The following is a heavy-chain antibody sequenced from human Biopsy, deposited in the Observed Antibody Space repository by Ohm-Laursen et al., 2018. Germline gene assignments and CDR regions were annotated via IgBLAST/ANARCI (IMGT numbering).Heavy chain of an antibody. CDR1: GYTFTNYN. V-gene: IGHV1-8*01. Sequence: SVKVSCKASGYTFTNYNVNWVRQATGQGLEWMGWMNPNSGNTGYAQKFQGRVTMTRNTSISTAYMELSSLTSVDTAVYYCARDFNYDGGGSFNFDYWGQGTLVAVSS. CDR2: MNPNSGNT. D-gene: IGHD3-22*01. CDR3: ARDFNYDGGGSFNFDY. J-gene: IGHJ4*02.